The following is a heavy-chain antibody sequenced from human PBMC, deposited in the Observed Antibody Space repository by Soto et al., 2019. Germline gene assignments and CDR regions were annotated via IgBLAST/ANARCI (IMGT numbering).Heavy chain of an antibody. J-gene: IGHJ4*02. CDR3: ARVQLIAAAGNGN. CDR2: IYHSGST. CDR1: GGSISSSSYY. D-gene: IGHD6-13*01. Sequence: PSETLSLTCTVSGGSISSSSYYWGWIRQPPGKGLEWIGSIYHSGSTNYNPSLKSRVTISVDKSKNQFSLKLSSVTAEDTAVYYCARVQLIAAAGNGNWGQGTLVTVSS. V-gene: IGHV4-39*07.